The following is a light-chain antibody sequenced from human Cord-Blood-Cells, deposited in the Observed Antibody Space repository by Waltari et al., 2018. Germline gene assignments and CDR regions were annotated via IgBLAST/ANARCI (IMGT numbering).Light chain of an antibody. CDR2: EGS. CDR1: SSDVGSYNL. Sequence: QSALTQPASVSGSPGQSITISCTGTSSDVGSYNLVSWCQQHPGKAPKLMIYEGSNRPSGVSNRFSGSKSGNTASLTISGLQAEDEADYYCCSYAGSSTFVVFGGGTKLTVL. J-gene: IGLJ2*01. CDR3: CSYAGSSTFVV. V-gene: IGLV2-23*03.